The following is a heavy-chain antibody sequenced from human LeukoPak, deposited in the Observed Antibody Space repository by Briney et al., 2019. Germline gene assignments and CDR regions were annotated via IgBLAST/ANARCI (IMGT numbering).Heavy chain of an antibody. CDR3: AERRSYGDYGGFDY. J-gene: IGHJ4*02. D-gene: IGHD4-17*01. V-gene: IGHV3-23*01. Sequence: HSGGSLRLSCAASGFTFSSYAMSWVRQAPGKGLEWVSAISGSGGSTYYADSVKGRFTISRDNSKNTLYLQMNSLRAEDTAVYYCAERRSYGDYGGFDYWGQGTLVTVSS. CDR2: ISGSGGST. CDR1: GFTFSSYA.